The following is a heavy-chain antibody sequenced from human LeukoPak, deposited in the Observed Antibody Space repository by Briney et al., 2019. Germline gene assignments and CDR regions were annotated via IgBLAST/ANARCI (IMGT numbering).Heavy chain of an antibody. J-gene: IGHJ3*02. CDR1: GGSISSYY. V-gene: IGHV4-59*01. D-gene: IGHD3-3*01. CDR2: IYYSGST. CDR3: ARDLQWSGYPDAFDI. Sequence: PSETLSLTCTVSGGSISSYYWSWIRQPPGKGLEWIGYIYYSGSTNYNPSLKSRVTISVDTSKNQFSPKLSPVTAADTAVYYCARDLQWSGYPDAFDIWGQGTMVTVSS.